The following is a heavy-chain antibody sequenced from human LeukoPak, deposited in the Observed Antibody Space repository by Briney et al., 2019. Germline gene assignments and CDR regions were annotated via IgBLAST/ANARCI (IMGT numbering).Heavy chain of an antibody. V-gene: IGHV4-34*01. CDR1: GGSFSGYY. J-gene: IGHJ6*04. D-gene: IGHD5-18*01. CDR2: INHSGST. Sequence: PSETLSLTCAVYGGSFSGYYWSWIRQPPGKGLEWIGEINHSGSTNYNPSLKSRVTISVDTSTNQFSLKLTSVTAADTAVYYCARDRPDGYSHGHYYYSMDVWGKGTTVTVSA. CDR3: ARDRPDGYSHGHYYYSMDV.